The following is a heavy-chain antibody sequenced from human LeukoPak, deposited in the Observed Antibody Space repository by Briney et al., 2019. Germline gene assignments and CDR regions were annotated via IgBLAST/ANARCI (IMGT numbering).Heavy chain of an antibody. V-gene: IGHV5-51*01. D-gene: IGHD3-22*01. Sequence: GESLKISCKGSGYVFTTYRIGWGRQMPGKGRDGRGFISPVDSDTRYSPSFQGQVTISADKSISTAYLQWSSLKASDTAMYYCARHLDDSSGYYYRTMYYFDYWGQGTLVTVSS. CDR2: ISPVDSDT. CDR3: ARHLDDSSGYYYRTMYYFDY. J-gene: IGHJ4*02. CDR1: GYVFTTYR.